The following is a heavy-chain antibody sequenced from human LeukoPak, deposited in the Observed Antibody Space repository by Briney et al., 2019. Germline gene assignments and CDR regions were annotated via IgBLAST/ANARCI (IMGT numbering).Heavy chain of an antibody. Sequence: ASVKVSCKASGYTFTGYYMHWVRQAPGQGLEWMGWINPNSGGTNYAQKFQGRVTMTRDTSISTAYMGLSRLRSDDTAVYYCARDIYCSGGSCDWFDPWGQGTLVTVSS. CDR1: GYTFTGYY. CDR3: ARDIYCSGGSCDWFDP. D-gene: IGHD2-15*01. V-gene: IGHV1-2*02. J-gene: IGHJ5*02. CDR2: INPNSGGT.